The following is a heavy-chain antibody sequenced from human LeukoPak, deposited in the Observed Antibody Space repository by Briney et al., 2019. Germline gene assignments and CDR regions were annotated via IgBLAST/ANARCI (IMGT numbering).Heavy chain of an antibody. CDR1: AFTFDDYA. J-gene: IGHJ3*02. D-gene: IGHD6-19*01. CDR2: ISWNSGSI. V-gene: IGHV3-9*03. CDR3: AKDMYSSGYDAFDI. Sequence: GGSLRLSCAASAFTFDDYAMHWVRQAPGKGLEWVSGISWNSGSIGYADPVKGRFTISRDNAKNSLYLQMNSLRAEDMALYYCAKDMYSSGYDAFDIWGQGTMVTVPS.